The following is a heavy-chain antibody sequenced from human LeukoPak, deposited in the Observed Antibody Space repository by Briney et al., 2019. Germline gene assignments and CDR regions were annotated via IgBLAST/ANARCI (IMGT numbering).Heavy chain of an antibody. Sequence: GASVKVSCKASGYTFTSYDINWVRQTTGQGLEWMGWMNPNSGNTGYAQKFQGRVTMTRTTSMSTAYMELNSLRSEDTAVYYCARDQDSSGHDYGMDVWGQGTTVTVSS. V-gene: IGHV1-8*01. D-gene: IGHD6-19*01. CDR1: GYTFTSYD. J-gene: IGHJ6*02. CDR3: ARDQDSSGHDYGMDV. CDR2: MNPNSGNT.